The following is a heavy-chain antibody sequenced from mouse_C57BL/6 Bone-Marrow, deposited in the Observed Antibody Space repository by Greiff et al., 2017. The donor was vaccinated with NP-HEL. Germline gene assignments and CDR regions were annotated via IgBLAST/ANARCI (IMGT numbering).Heavy chain of an antibody. CDR3: ARDRGSSTGDYAMDY. CDR1: GFTFSSYA. J-gene: IGHJ4*01. Sequence: EVQLVESGGGLVKPGGSLKLSCAASGFTFSSYAMSWVRQTPEKRLEWVATISDGGSYTYYPDNVKGRFTISRDNAKNNLYLQMSHLKSEDTAMYYCARDRGSSTGDYAMDYWGQGTSVTVSS. D-gene: IGHD1-1*01. CDR2: ISDGGSYT. V-gene: IGHV5-4*01.